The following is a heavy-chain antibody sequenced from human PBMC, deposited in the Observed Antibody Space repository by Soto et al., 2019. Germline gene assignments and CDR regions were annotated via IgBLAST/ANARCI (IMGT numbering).Heavy chain of an antibody. Sequence: VQLVESGGGLVQPGGSLRLSCAASGFTFSSYWMHWVRQVPGKGLVWVSRISSDGSSTTYADSVKGRFTISRDNAKNTLYLQMNSLRAEDTAMYFCARVERCSSTSCYSVFDYWGQGTLVTVSS. V-gene: IGHV3-74*01. D-gene: IGHD2-2*01. J-gene: IGHJ4*02. CDR3: ARVERCSSTSCYSVFDY. CDR2: ISSDGSST. CDR1: GFTFSSYW.